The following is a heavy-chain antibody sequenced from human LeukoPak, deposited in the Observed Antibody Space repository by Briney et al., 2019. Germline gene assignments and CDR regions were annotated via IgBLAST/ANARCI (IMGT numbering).Heavy chain of an antibody. V-gene: IGHV3-49*03. D-gene: IGHD2-21*02. J-gene: IGHJ4*02. Sequence: GGSLRLSCTASGFTFGDYAMSWFRQAPGKGLEWVGFIRSRAYGGTTEYAASVKGRFTISRDDSKSIAYLQMNSLKTEDTAVYYCTRDWHIVVVTAIPPLYWGQGTLVTVSS. CDR3: TRDWHIVVVTAIPPLY. CDR2: IRSRAYGGTT. CDR1: GFTFGDYA.